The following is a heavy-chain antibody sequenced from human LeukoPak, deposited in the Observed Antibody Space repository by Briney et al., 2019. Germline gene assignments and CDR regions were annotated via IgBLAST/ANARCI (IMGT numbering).Heavy chain of an antibody. CDR2: IYYSGST. D-gene: IGHD5-24*01. V-gene: IGHV4-30-4*02. Sequence: SSETLSLTCTVSGGSISSGDYYWSWIRQPPGKGLEWIGYIYYSGSTYYNPSLKSRVTISVDTSKNQFSLKLSSVTAADTAVYYCARVPVEMATIRDDAFDIWGQGTMVTVSS. CDR3: ARVPVEMATIRDDAFDI. J-gene: IGHJ3*02. CDR1: GGSISSGDYY.